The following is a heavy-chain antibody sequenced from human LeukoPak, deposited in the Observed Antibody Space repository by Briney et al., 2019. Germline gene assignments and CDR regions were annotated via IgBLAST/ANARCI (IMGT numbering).Heavy chain of an antibody. CDR1: GGSISNSSFY. Sequence: TSETLSLTCTVSGGSISNSSFYWGWIRQPPGKGLECIASISYPGSTFYNPSLRSRVTISVDTSKNQFSLRLSSVTAADTAVYYCAAGYTTLLYYFDYWGQGTLVTVSS. D-gene: IGHD6-13*01. V-gene: IGHV4-39*01. J-gene: IGHJ4*02. CDR3: AAGYTTLLYYFDY. CDR2: ISYPGST.